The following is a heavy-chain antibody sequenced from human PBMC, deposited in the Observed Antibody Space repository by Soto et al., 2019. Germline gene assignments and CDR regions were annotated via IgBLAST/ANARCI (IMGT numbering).Heavy chain of an antibody. D-gene: IGHD3-22*01. Sequence: GASVKVSCKASGFTFTSSAVQWVQQARGERLEWIGWIVVGSGNTNYAQKFQERVTITRDMSTSTAYMELSSLRSEDTAVYYCAADNSSGSFYYYYGMDVWGQGTTVTVSS. CDR1: GFTFTSSA. V-gene: IGHV1-58*01. CDR2: IVVGSGNT. J-gene: IGHJ6*02. CDR3: AADNSSGSFYYYYGMDV.